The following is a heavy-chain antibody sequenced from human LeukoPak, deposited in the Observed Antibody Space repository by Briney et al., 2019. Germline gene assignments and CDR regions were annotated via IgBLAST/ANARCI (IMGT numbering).Heavy chain of an antibody. Sequence: PSQTLSLTCAVSGGSISSGGYSWSWLRQPPGKGLEWIGYIYYSGSTNYNPSLKSRVTISVDTSKNQFSLKLSSVTAADTAVYYCARIPAYYDFWSYEPWGQGTLVTVSS. D-gene: IGHD3-3*01. J-gene: IGHJ5*02. CDR3: ARIPAYYDFWSYEP. V-gene: IGHV4-30-4*07. CDR2: IYYSGST. CDR1: GGSISSGGYS.